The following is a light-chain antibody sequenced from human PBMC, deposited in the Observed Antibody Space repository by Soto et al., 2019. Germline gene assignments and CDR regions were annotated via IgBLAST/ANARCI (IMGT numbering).Light chain of an antibody. J-gene: IGLJ7*01. Sequence: QSALTQPPSTSGSPGQSVTISCTGTSSDISDYDFDSWYQQHPGKAPKLIIYEVTKRPSGVPDRFSGSKSGNTASLTVSGLQAEDEAVYHCSSFAGSNNLMFGGGTQLTVL. CDR2: EVT. CDR3: SSFAGSNNLM. CDR1: SSDISDYDF. V-gene: IGLV2-8*01.